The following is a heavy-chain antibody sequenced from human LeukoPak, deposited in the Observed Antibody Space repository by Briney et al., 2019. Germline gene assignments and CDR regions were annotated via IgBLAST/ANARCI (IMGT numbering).Heavy chain of an antibody. V-gene: IGHV4-39*07. D-gene: IGHD6-13*01. CDR2: IYSGGNT. J-gene: IGHJ4*02. CDR1: GGSISSSSYY. CDR3: ARGSSWQGFDY. Sequence: SETLSLTCTVSGGSISSSSYYWGWIRQPPGKGLEWIGNIYSGGNTYYNPSLKSRVTISVDKSKNQFSLKLSSVTAADTAVYYCARGSSWQGFDYWGQGTLVTVSS.